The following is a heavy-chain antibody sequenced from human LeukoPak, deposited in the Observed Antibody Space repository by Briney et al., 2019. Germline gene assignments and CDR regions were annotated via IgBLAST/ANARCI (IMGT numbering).Heavy chain of an antibody. CDR1: GGSISSGSYY. CDR2: IYTSGAT. V-gene: IGHV4-61*09. J-gene: IGHJ5*02. Sequence: PSETLSLTCTVSGGSISSGSYYWNWIRQPAGKGLEWIGHIYTSGATNYNPSLRSRVTISEDTAKNEFSLRLSSVTAADTAVYYCARASDRGSGYIDWFDPWGQGILVTVSS. D-gene: IGHD3-22*01. CDR3: ARASDRGSGYIDWFDP.